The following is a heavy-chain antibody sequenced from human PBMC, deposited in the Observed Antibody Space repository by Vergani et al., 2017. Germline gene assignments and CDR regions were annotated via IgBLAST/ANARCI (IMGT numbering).Heavy chain of an antibody. J-gene: IGHJ6*02. V-gene: IGHV3-53*01. CDR2: IYSGGST. CDR1: GFTVSSNY. D-gene: IGHD2-15*01. CDR3: ARDTVTEVGAANEYYYYGMDF. Sequence: EVQLVESGGGLFQPGGSLRLSCAASGFTVSSNYMSWVRQAPGKGLEWVSVIYSGGSTYYADSVKGRFTISRDNSKNTLYLQMNSLRAEDTAVYYCARDTVTEVGAANEYYYYGMDFWGQVTTVTVS.